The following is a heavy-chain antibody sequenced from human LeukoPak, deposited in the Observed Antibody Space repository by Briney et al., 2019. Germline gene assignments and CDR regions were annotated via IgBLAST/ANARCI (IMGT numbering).Heavy chain of an antibody. Sequence: ASVKVSCKASGYTFTSYYMHWVRQAPGQGLEWMGIINPSGGSTSYAQKFQGRVTMTRDMSTSTVYMELSSLRSEDTAVYYCARATMVIIGAFDIWGQGTMVTVSS. V-gene: IGHV1-46*01. D-gene: IGHD3-3*01. J-gene: IGHJ3*02. CDR2: INPSGGST. CDR1: GYTFTSYY. CDR3: ARATMVIIGAFDI.